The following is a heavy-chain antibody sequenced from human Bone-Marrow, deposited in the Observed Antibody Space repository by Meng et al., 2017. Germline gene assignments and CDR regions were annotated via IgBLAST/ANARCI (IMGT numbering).Heavy chain of an antibody. Sequence: LSLTCAASGLTFSSYSMNWVRQAPGKGLEWVSSISSSSSYIYYADSVKGRFTISRDNAKNSLFLQMNSLRVEDTAMFYCARPAYSGSSTSDEAFDIWGQGTMVTVSS. CDR1: GLTFSSYS. CDR2: ISSSSSYI. CDR3: ARPAYSGSSTSDEAFDI. J-gene: IGHJ3*02. D-gene: IGHD1-26*01. V-gene: IGHV3-21*01.